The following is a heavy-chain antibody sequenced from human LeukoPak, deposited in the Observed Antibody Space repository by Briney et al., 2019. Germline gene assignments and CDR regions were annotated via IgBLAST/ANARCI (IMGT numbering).Heavy chain of an antibody. CDR1: GFSVIDHF. D-gene: IGHD1-26*01. CDR3: ARRGVQGYMDV. V-gene: IGHV3-69-1*01. CDR2: INGAAVT. Sequence: PGGSLRLSCAASGFSVIDHFMHWVRQAPGEGPQWVSTINGAAVTYYAASVKGRFTISSDTVKTTFSLQMNNLRADDTAVYFCARRGVQGYMDVWGKGTTVTVSS. J-gene: IGHJ6*03.